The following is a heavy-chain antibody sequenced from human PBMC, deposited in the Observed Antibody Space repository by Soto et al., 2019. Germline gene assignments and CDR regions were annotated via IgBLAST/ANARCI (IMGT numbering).Heavy chain of an antibody. CDR2: IYPGDSDT. CDR1: GYSFTSYW. J-gene: IGHJ6*02. V-gene: IGHV5-51*01. D-gene: IGHD6-6*01. CDR3: ARVIAARSYYYYGMDV. Sequence: PGESLKISCKGSGYSFTSYWIGWVRQMPGKGLEWMGIIYPGDSDTRYSPSFQGQVTISADKSISTAYLQWSSLKASDTAMYYCARVIAARSYYYYGMDVWGQGTTVTVSS.